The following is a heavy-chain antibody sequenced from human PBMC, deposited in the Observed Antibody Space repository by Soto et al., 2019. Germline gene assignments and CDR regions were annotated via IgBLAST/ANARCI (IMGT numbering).Heavy chain of an antibody. V-gene: IGHV4-31*03. J-gene: IGHJ5*02. CDR1: VAALNSGNYY. Sequence: KTSETLSLTCSVSVAALNSGNYYWSWIRQVPGKGLEWIGHIYVTGAVDYNPSLRDRITISQDTSERQFSLNLRLVTAADTAVYYCARLRIATNTYKWFDPWGQGTLVSVSS. D-gene: IGHD2-21*01. CDR3: ARLRIATNTYKWFDP. CDR2: IYVTGAV.